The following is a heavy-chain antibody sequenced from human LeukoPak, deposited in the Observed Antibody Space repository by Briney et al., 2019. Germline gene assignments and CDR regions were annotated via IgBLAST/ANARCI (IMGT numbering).Heavy chain of an antibody. V-gene: IGHV3-7*01. J-gene: IGHJ5*02. CDR1: GFTFSSYS. CDR2: INQDGSEK. CDR3: ARDVAHMIVDP. D-gene: IGHD3-22*01. Sequence: GGSLRLSCAASGFTFSSYSMNWVRQAPGKGLEWVANINQDGSEKYYVDSVKGRFTISRDNAKKSLYLQMNSLRAEDTAVYYCARDVAHMIVDPWGQGTLVTVSS.